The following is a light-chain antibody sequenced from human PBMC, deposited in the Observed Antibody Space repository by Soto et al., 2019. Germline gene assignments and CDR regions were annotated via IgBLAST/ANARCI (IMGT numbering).Light chain of an antibody. CDR2: GAS. CDR3: QAYSSSPRT. V-gene: IGKV3-20*01. J-gene: IGKJ1*01. Sequence: EIVLTQSPGTLSLSPGERATLSCRASQSVSSSYLAWYQQKSGQAPRLLIYGASSRATDIPNRFRGSGSGADFTLTISKQETAGFAVYYCQAYSSSPRTCGQGNKVDIK. CDR1: QSVSSSY.